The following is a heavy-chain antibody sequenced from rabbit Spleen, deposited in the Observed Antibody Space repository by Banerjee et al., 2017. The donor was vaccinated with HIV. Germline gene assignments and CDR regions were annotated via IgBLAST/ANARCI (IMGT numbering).Heavy chain of an antibody. V-gene: IGHV1S45*01. CDR2: INTVTGKT. Sequence: QQQLVESGGGLVKPEGSLTLTCKASGVSFSDKDVMCWVRQAPGKGLEWIACINTVTGKTVYASWAKGRFTISKTSSTTVTLQMTSLTAADTATYFCARDSAGREDFNLWGPGTLVTVS. J-gene: IGHJ4*01. D-gene: IGHD4-2*01. CDR1: GVSFSDKDV. CDR3: ARDSAGREDFNL.